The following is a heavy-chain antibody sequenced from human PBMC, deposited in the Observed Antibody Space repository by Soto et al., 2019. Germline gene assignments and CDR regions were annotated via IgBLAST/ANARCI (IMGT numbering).Heavy chain of an antibody. D-gene: IGHD3-10*01. V-gene: IGHV3-7*04. CDR2: IKQDGSEK. CDR1: GFTVSGYW. Sequence: GGSLRLSCAASGFTVSGYWMSWVRQAPGKGLEWVANIKQDGSEKFYVDSVKGRFTISRDNAKNSLYLQMNSLRAEGTAVYYCVRQDRVPRGVIITYFFDFWGPGTLVTVSS. J-gene: IGHJ4*02. CDR3: VRQDRVPRGVIITYFFDF.